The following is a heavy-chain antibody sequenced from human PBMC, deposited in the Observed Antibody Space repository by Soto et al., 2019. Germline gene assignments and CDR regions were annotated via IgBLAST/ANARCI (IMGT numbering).Heavy chain of an antibody. CDR1: GYTFTTFG. V-gene: IGHV1-18*01. D-gene: IGHD3-10*01. Sequence: ASVKVSCKASGYTFTTFGITWVRQSPGQGLEWMGWIAPHNGVTNYAQSFQDRFTMTTDTSTRTGYMELRRLRYDDTAVYYCSAGITLVRGVMSYGMDVWGQGTTVTVSS. J-gene: IGHJ6*02. CDR3: SAGITLVRGVMSYGMDV. CDR2: IAPHNGVT.